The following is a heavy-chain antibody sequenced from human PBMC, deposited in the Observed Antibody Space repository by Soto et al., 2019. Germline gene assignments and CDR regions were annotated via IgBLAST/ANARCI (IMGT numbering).Heavy chain of an antibody. J-gene: IGHJ4*02. D-gene: IGHD4-17*01. Sequence: ASVKVSCKASGYTFTSYGISWVRQAPGQGLEWMGWISAYNGNTNYAQKLQGRVTMTTDTSTSTAYMELRSLRSDDTAVYYCARAYGGKIPYPRGGSDYWGQGTLVTVSS. CDR1: GYTFTSYG. CDR2: ISAYNGNT. V-gene: IGHV1-18*04. CDR3: ARAYGGKIPYPRGGSDY.